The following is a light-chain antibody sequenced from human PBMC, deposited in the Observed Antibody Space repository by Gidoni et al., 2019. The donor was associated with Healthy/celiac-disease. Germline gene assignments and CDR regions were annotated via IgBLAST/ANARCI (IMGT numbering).Light chain of an antibody. CDR1: QSVSSN. Sequence: EIVMTQSPATLSMSPGERATLSCRASQSVSSNLAWYQQKPGQAPRLLIYGASTRATGIPARFSGSGSGTEFTLTISSLQSEDFAVYYCQQYNNWPPAAFGQXTKVEIK. CDR2: GAS. V-gene: IGKV3-15*01. J-gene: IGKJ1*01. CDR3: QQYNNWPPAA.